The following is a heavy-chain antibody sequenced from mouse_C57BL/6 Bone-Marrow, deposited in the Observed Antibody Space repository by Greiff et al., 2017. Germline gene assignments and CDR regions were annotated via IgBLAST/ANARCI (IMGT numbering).Heavy chain of an antibody. D-gene: IGHD1-1*01. J-gene: IGHJ1*03. CDR3: AIDYYGSSYQYWYFDV. V-gene: IGHV1-72*01. CDR2: IDPNSGGT. CDR1: GYTFTSYW. Sequence: QVQLQQPGAELVKPGASVKLSCKASGYTFTSYWMHWVKQRPGRGLEWIGRIDPNSGGTKYNEKFKSKATLTVDKPSSTAYMQRSSLTSEDSAVYYCAIDYYGSSYQYWYFDVWGTGTTVTVSS.